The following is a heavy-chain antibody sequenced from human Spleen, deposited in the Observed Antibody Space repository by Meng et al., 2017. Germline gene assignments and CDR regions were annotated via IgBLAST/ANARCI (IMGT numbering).Heavy chain of an antibody. D-gene: IGHD6-13*01. CDR2: IDPKNGDT. CDR3: ARDEDISAAGKLFGDY. V-gene: IGHV1-2*06. CDR1: GYTFTSYG. J-gene: IGHJ4*02. Sequence: QDQLVQSGAEVKKPGASVKVSCKASGYTFTSYGISWVRQAPGHGLEWMGRIDPKNGDTHYAQKFQGRVTMTGDTSISTAYMDLSGLRSDDTAVYYCARDEDISAAGKLFGDYWGQGTLVTVSS.